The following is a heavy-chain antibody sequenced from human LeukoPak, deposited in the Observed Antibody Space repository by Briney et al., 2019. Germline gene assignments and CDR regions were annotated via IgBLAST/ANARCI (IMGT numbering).Heavy chain of an antibody. D-gene: IGHD2-2*01. CDR3: ARGWRYCSSTSCSRINWFNP. CDR1: GGSISSYY. J-gene: IGHJ5*02. V-gene: IGHV4-59*01. Sequence: PSETLSLTCTASGGSISSYYWSWIRQPPGKGLEWIGYIYYSGSTNYNPSLKSRVTISVDTSKNQFSLKLSSVTAADTAVYYCARGWRYCSSTSCSRINWFNPWGQGTLVTVSS. CDR2: IYYSGST.